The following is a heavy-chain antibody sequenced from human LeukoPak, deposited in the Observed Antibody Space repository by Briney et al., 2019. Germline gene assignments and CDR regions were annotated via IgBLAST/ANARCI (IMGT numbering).Heavy chain of an antibody. D-gene: IGHD2-2*01. J-gene: IGHJ4*02. V-gene: IGHV3-23*01. CDR3: ANPALGYCSSTSCFLFDY. CDR1: GFTFSSYA. CDR2: SSGSGGST. Sequence: GGSLRLSCAASGFTFSSYAMRWVRQAPGKGLEWVASSSGSGGSTYYADSVKGRVTIPRDNPKHPLYLQMNSLRAEDTAVYYCANPALGYCSSTSCFLFDYWGQGTLVTVSS.